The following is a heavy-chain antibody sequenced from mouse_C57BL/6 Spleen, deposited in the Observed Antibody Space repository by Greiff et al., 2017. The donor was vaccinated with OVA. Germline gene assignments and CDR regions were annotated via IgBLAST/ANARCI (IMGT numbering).Heavy chain of an antibody. Sequence: EVQLQQSGPELVKPGDSVKISCKASGYSFTGYFMNWVMQSHGKSLEWIGRINPYNGDTFYNQKFKGKATLTVDKSSSTAHMELRSLTSEDSAVYYCARWDQDYAMDYWGQGTSVTVSS. J-gene: IGHJ4*01. V-gene: IGHV1-20*01. CDR3: ARWDQDYAMDY. D-gene: IGHD3-2*02. CDR2: INPYNGDT. CDR1: GYSFTGYF.